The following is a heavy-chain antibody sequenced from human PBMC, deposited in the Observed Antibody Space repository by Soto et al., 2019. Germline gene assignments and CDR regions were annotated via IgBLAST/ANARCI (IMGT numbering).Heavy chain of an antibody. Sequence: QVQLVQSGAEVKKPGASVKVSCKASGYTFTSYDINWVRQATGQGLEWMGWMNPNSGNTGYAQKFQGRVTMTRNTSISTAYMELSSLRSQDTAVYYCARPTSLRRGYYFGYWGQGTLVTGSS. J-gene: IGHJ4*02. CDR3: ARPTSLRRGYYFGY. V-gene: IGHV1-8*01. CDR1: GYTFTSYD. CDR2: MNPNSGNT. D-gene: IGHD5-12*01.